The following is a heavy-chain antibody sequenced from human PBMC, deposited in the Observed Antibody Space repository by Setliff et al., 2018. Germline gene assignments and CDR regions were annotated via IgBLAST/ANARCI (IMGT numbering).Heavy chain of an antibody. Sequence: GASVKVSCKASGYTFSSYGITWVRQAPGQGLEWMGWISTYTGNTNYAQKLQGRVTMTTDTFTSTAYLELRSLTSDDTAVYYCSRLVRYCTRTTCQRASGAELWGQGSLVIVSS. J-gene: IGHJ4*02. V-gene: IGHV1-18*01. CDR1: GYTFSSYG. CDR3: SRLVRYCTRTTCQRASGAEL. D-gene: IGHD2-2*01. CDR2: ISTYTGNT.